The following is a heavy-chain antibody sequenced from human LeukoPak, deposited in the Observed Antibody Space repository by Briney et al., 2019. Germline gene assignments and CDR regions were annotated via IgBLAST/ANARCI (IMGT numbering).Heavy chain of an antibody. Sequence: GGSLRLSCAASGFTFSSYAMSWVRQAPGKGLEWVSVISGSGGSTYYADSVKGRFTISRDNSKNTLYLQMNSLRVEDTAVYYCAKGIEAYCSGGSCYLVYWGQGTLVTVSS. CDR3: AKGIEAYCSGGSCYLVY. V-gene: IGHV3-23*01. CDR2: ISGSGGST. J-gene: IGHJ4*02. D-gene: IGHD2-15*01. CDR1: GFTFSSYA.